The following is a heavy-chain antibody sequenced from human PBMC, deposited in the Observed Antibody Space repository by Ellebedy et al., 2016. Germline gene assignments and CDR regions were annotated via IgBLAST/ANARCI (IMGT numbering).Heavy chain of an antibody. CDR2: IYHSGST. CDR3: ARVPANYYDSSGIEY. D-gene: IGHD3-22*01. V-gene: IGHV4-4*02. J-gene: IGHJ4*02. Sequence: SETLSLTXAVSGGSISSSNWWSWVRQPPGKGLEWIGEIYHSGSTNYNPSLKSRVTISVDKSKNQFSLKLSSVTAADTAVYYCARVPANYYDSSGIEYWGQGTLVTVSS. CDR1: GGSISSSNW.